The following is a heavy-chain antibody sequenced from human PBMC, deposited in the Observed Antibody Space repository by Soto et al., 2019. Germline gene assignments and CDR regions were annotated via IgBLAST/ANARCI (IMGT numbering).Heavy chain of an antibody. CDR1: GFSFSTSGVG. V-gene: IGHV2-5*01. Sequence: QITLKESGPTLVKPTQTLTLTCTFSGFSFSTSGVGVGWIRQPPGKALEWLTLTYWNDDRRYSPSLRSRLTITKDTSKYQVFLTMTNMDPADTATYYCVSGSFHHWFDPWGQGILVTVSS. J-gene: IGHJ5*02. D-gene: IGHD3-10*01. CDR2: TYWNDDR. CDR3: VSGSFHHWFDP.